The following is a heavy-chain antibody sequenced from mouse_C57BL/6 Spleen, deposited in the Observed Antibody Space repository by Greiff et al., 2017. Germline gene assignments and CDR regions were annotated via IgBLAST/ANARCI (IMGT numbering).Heavy chain of an antibody. Sequence: QVQLQQPGAELVRPGTSVKLSCKASGYTFTSYWMHWVKQRPGQGLEWIGVIDPSDSYTNYNQKFKGKATLTVDTSSSTAYMQLSRLTSEDSAVYYGARGTGLDYWGQGTTLTVSS. J-gene: IGHJ2*01. CDR3: ARGTGLDY. D-gene: IGHD2-14*01. CDR2: IDPSDSYT. CDR1: GYTFTSYW. V-gene: IGHV1-59*01.